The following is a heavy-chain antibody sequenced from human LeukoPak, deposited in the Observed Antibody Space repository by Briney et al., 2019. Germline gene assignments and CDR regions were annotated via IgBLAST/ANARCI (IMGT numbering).Heavy chain of an antibody. CDR1: GGSISSYY. CDR2: IYYSGST. D-gene: IGHD3-10*01. J-gene: IGHJ4*02. Sequence: SETLSLTCTVSGGSISSYYWSWIRQPPGKGLEWIGSIYYSGSTYYNPSLKSRVTISVDTSKNQFSLKLSSVTAADTAVYYCARVPPGLRDYWGQGTLVTVSS. V-gene: IGHV4-59*12. CDR3: ARVPPGLRDY.